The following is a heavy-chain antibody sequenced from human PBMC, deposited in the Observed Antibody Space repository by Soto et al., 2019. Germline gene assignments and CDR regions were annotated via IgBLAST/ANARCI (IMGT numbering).Heavy chain of an antibody. CDR1: GGSISSVGYY. CDR3: ARDVGYCSSTSCPQDYYYGMDV. D-gene: IGHD2-2*01. CDR2: IYYSGST. V-gene: IGHV4-31*03. Sequence: SETLSLTCTVSGGSISSVGYYWSWIRQHPGKGMEWIGYIYYSGSTYYNPSLKSRVTISVDTSKNQFSLKLRSVTAADTAVYYCARDVGYCSSTSCPQDYYYGMDVWGQGTTVTVSS. J-gene: IGHJ6*02.